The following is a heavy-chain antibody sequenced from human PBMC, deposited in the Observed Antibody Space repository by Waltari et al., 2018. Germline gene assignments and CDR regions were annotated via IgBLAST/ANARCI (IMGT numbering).Heavy chain of an antibody. D-gene: IGHD1-1*01. J-gene: IGHJ4*02. V-gene: IGHV3-33*01. CDR1: GFTFSSYG. Sequence: QVQLVESGGGVVQPGRSLRLSCAASGFTFSSYGMHWVRQAPGKGLEWVAVIWYDGSNKYYADSVKGRFTISRDNSKNTLYLQMNSLRAEETGVYYCARDYEETGKNFFDYWGQGTLVTVSS. CDR2: IWYDGSNK. CDR3: ARDYEETGKNFFDY.